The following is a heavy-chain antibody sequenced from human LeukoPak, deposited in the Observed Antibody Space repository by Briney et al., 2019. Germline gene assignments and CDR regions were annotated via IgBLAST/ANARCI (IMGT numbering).Heavy chain of an antibody. J-gene: IGHJ4*02. Sequence: GGSLRLSCAASGFTFSSYWMHWVRQAPGKGLVWVSRINTDGSSTSYADSVKGRFTISRDNAKNTLYLQMNSLGAEDTAVYYCASTPFVLMVYAIGYWGQGTLVTVSS. V-gene: IGHV3-74*01. CDR2: INTDGSST. CDR1: GFTFSSYW. CDR3: ASTPFVLMVYAIGY. D-gene: IGHD2-8*01.